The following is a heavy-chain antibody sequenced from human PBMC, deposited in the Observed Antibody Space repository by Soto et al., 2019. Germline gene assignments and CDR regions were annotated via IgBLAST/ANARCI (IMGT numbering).Heavy chain of an antibody. Sequence: ASVKVSCKASGYTFTTYIIHWVRQAPGQRLEWMGWIHGGNGNTKYSQKFQDRVTVTRDTSASTVYMELSSLRSEDTAVYYCARLPRGVSSIPYYFDYWGQGTLVTVSS. V-gene: IGHV1-3*01. J-gene: IGHJ4*02. CDR1: GYTFTTYI. CDR2: IHGGNGNT. D-gene: IGHD3-10*01. CDR3: ARLPRGVSSIPYYFDY.